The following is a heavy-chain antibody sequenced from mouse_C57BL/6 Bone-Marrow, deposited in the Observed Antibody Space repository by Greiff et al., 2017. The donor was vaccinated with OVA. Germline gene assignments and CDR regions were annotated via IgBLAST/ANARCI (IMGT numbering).Heavy chain of an antibody. Sequence: VQLQQSGPELVKPGASVKISCKASGYSFTGYYMNWVKQSPEKSLEWIGESNPSTGGTTYNQKFKAKATLTVDKSSSTAYMQLKSLTSEDSAVYYCARHQGYWGQGTTLTVSS. CDR2: SNPSTGGT. J-gene: IGHJ2*01. CDR3: ARHQGY. CDR1: GYSFTGYY. V-gene: IGHV1-42*01.